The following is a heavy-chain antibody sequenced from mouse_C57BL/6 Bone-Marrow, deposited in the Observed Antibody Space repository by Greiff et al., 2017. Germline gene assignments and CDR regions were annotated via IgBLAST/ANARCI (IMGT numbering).Heavy chain of an antibody. CDR2: ISYDGSN. V-gene: IGHV3-6*01. CDR1: GYSITSGYY. D-gene: IGHD1-1*01. Sequence: VQLKESGPGLVKPSQSLSLTCSVTGYSITSGYYWNWIRQFPGNKLEWMGYISYDGSNHYNPSLKNRISITRDPSKNQFFLKLKSVTTEDTAPYDCARGKCGSSYAWFAYWGQGTLVT. CDR3: ARGKCGSSYAWFAY. J-gene: IGHJ3*01.